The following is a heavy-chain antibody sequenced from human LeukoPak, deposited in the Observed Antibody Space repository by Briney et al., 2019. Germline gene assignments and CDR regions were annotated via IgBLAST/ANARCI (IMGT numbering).Heavy chain of an antibody. D-gene: IGHD4-17*01. J-gene: IGHJ6*02. V-gene: IGHV3-53*04. CDR2: IYSGGST. CDR3: ARKNYGDYGFPYYYYGMDV. CDR1: GFTFSSYA. Sequence: GGSLRLSCAASGFTFSSYAMSWVRQAPGKGLEWVSVIYSGGSTYYADSVKGRFTISRHNSKNTLYLQMNSLRAEDTAVYYCARKNYGDYGFPYYYYGMDVWGQGTTVTVSS.